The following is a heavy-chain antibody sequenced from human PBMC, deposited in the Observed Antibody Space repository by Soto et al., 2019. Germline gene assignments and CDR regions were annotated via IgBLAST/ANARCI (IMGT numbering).Heavy chain of an antibody. D-gene: IGHD1-26*01. CDR1: GFTFSSSA. J-gene: IGHJ4*02. CDR2: IDVGSANA. CDR3: ARDLGGQIVDY. V-gene: IGHV1-58*01. Sequence: SVKVSCKTSGFTFSSSAVHWVRQARGHRLQWIGWIDVGSANANYAQMLQERVTISRDMSTSTAYMELSSLRSEDTAVYYCARDLGGQIVDYWGQGTLVTVSS.